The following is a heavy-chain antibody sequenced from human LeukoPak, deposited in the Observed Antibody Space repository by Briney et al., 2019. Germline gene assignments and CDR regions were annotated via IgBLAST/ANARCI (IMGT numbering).Heavy chain of an antibody. J-gene: IGHJ4*02. CDR3: ARWLQSVFDY. Sequence: SSETLSLTCAVSGYSISSGYYWGWIRQPPGKGLEWIGSIYHSGSTYYNPSLKSRVTISVDTSKNQFSLKLSSATAADTAVYYCARWLQSVFDYWGQGTLVTVSS. D-gene: IGHD5-24*01. CDR2: IYHSGST. CDR1: GYSISSGYY. V-gene: IGHV4-38-2*01.